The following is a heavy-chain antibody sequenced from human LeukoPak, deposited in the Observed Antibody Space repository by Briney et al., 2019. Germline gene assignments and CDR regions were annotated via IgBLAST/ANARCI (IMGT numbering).Heavy chain of an antibody. D-gene: IGHD1-26*01. CDR3: AKQARGATTIFDY. CDR2: IYSGGST. CDR1: GFTVSSNN. J-gene: IGHJ4*02. Sequence: GGSLRLSCAASGFTVSSNNMSWVRQAPGKGLEWVSVIYSGGSTYYADSVKGRYTISRDDSKNTLYLQMNSMRAEDTAVYYCAKQARGATTIFDYWGQGTLVTASS. V-gene: IGHV3-53*01.